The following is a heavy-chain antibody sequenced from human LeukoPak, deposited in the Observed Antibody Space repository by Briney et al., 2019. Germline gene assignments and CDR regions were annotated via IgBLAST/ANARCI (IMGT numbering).Heavy chain of an antibody. Sequence: ASVKVSCKASGYTFTSYGISWVRPAPGQGLEWMGWISAYNGNTNYAQKLQGRVTMTTDTSTSTAYMELRRLRSDDTAVYYCARLNDFWSGYYDYYGIDVWGQGTTVTVSS. CDR2: ISAYNGNT. D-gene: IGHD3-3*01. CDR1: GYTFTSYG. V-gene: IGHV1-18*01. J-gene: IGHJ6*02. CDR3: ARLNDFWSGYYDYYGIDV.